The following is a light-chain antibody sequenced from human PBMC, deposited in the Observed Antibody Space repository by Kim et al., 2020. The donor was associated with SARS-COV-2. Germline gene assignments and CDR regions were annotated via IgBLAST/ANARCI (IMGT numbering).Light chain of an antibody. CDR3: QQYGSSPWT. J-gene: IGKJ1*01. CDR1: QSVSSSY. V-gene: IGKV3-20*01. CDR2: GAS. Sequence: SRGESATLPCRASQSVSSSYLAWYQQKPGQAPRLLIYGASSRATGIPDRFSGSGSATDFTLTISRLEPEDFAVYYCQQYGSSPWTFGQGTKVDIK.